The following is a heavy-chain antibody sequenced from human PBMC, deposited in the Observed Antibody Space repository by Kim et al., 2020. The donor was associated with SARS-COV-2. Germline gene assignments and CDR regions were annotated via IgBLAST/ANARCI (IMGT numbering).Heavy chain of an antibody. Sequence: ASVKVSCKTSGFTFTEFGISWVRQAPGQGLEWMGWIGAYHDNTNYAQQFQGRVAMTTDTSTSTYYMELRSLTSDDTPVYYCARAGRSVTPHFRVWGQG. CDR2: IGAYHDNT. J-gene: IGHJ4*02. CDR1: GFTFTEFG. D-gene: IGHD6-19*01. V-gene: IGHV1-18*01. CDR3: ARAGRSVTPHFRV.